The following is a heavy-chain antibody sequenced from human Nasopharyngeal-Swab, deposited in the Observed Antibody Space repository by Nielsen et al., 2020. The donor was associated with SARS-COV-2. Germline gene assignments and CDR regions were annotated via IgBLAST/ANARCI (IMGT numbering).Heavy chain of an antibody. J-gene: IGHJ4*02. Sequence: SETLSLTFAVYGGSFSGYYWSWIRQPPGKGLEWIGEINHSGSTNYSPSLKSRVTISVDTSKNQFSLKLSSVTAADTAVYYCARAHYDYVWGTYRDYWGQGTLVTVSS. CDR1: GGSFSGYY. CDR3: ARAHYDYVWGTYRDY. CDR2: INHSGST. D-gene: IGHD3-16*02. V-gene: IGHV4-34*01.